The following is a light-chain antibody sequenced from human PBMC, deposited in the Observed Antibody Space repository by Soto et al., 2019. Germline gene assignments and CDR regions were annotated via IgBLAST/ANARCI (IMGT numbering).Light chain of an antibody. CDR3: QQSYGTPRT. Sequence: DMEMTQSPSSLSASVGDRVTITCRASQSISNYLNWYQHKPGKAPKLLIYAASSLQSGVPTRFSGSRSGTEFTLTINSLQPEDFATYYCQQSYGTPRTFGGGTKIEIK. CDR2: AAS. V-gene: IGKV1-39*01. J-gene: IGKJ4*02. CDR1: QSISNY.